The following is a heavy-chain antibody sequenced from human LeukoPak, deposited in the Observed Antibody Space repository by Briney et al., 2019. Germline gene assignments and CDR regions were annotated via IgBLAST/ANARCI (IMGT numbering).Heavy chain of an antibody. Sequence: SETLSLTCTVSGGSISSYYWSWIRQPPGKGLEWIGYFYDSGSANYNPSLKSRVTISVDTSKNQFSLRLSSVTAADTAVYYCARSSLAAPPDYWGQGTLVTVSS. D-gene: IGHD6-6*01. CDR1: GGSISSYY. CDR3: ARSSLAAPPDY. CDR2: FYDSGSA. J-gene: IGHJ4*02. V-gene: IGHV4-59*01.